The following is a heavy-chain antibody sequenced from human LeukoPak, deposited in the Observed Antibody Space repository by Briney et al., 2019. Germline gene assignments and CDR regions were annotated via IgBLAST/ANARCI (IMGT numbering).Heavy chain of an antibody. CDR2: IYYSGST. J-gene: IGHJ6*02. V-gene: IGHV4-30-4*08. D-gene: IGHD3-22*01. CDR1: GGSFSGYY. CDR3: ASNNPRYYYDSSGLGGMDV. Sequence: SETLSFTCAVYGGSFSGYYWSWIRQPPGKGLEWIGYIYYSGSTYYNPSLKSRVTISVDTSKNQFSLKLSSVTAADTAVYYCASNNPRYYYDSSGLGGMDVWGQGTTVTVSS.